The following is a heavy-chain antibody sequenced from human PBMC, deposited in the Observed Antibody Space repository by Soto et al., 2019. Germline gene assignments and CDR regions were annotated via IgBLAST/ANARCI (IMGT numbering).Heavy chain of an antibody. D-gene: IGHD6-19*01. CDR3: ARSGAVAGQRFDY. J-gene: IGHJ4*02. V-gene: IGHV1-69*01. CDR2: IIPIFGTA. Sequence: QVQLVQSGTEVKKPGSSVKVSCKASGGTFSSYAISWVRQAPGQGLEWMGGIIPIFGTANYAQKFQGRVTITADESTSPAYMELRSLRSEDTAVYYCARSGAVAGQRFDYWGQGTLVTVSS. CDR1: GGTFSSYA.